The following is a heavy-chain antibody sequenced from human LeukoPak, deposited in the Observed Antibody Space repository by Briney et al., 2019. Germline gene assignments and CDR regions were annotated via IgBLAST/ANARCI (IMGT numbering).Heavy chain of an antibody. J-gene: IGHJ3*02. D-gene: IGHD3-16*01. V-gene: IGHV4-59*01. Sequence: SETLSLTCTVSGGSISNYFWSWIRQPPGKGLEWIGYIYYSGTTNYNPSLNSRVTISVDTSKNQFSLKLSSVTAADTAMYYCARRFVSFTLFAIWGQGTMVAVSS. CDR3: ARRFVSFTLFAI. CDR2: IYYSGTT. CDR1: GGSISNYF.